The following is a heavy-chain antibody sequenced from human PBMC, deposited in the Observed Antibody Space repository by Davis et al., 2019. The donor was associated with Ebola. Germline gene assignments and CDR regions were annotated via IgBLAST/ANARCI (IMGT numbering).Heavy chain of an antibody. Sequence: GSLRLSCVASGFTFSRSWMNWVRQAPGQGLEWVASIKEDGSEKYHVHSVEGRFTISRDNAKNSLYLQMNSLRAEDTAVYYCANLEWVNPDYWGQGVLVTVSS. CDR1: GFTFSRSW. CDR3: ANLEWVNPDY. J-gene: IGHJ4*02. CDR2: IKEDGSEK. V-gene: IGHV3-7*01. D-gene: IGHD3-3*01.